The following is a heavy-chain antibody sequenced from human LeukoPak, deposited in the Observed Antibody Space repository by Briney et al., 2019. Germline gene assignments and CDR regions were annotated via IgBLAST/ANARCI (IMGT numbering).Heavy chain of an antibody. J-gene: IGHJ3*02. Sequence: SETLSLTCAVYGGSFSGYYWSWIRQPPGKGLEWIGEINHSGSTNYNPSLKSRVTISVDTSKNQFSLKLSSVTAADTAVYYCAIPNQILSIWGQGTMVTVSS. CDR1: GGSFSGYY. CDR2: INHSGST. D-gene: IGHD1-14*01. CDR3: AIPNQILSI. V-gene: IGHV4-34*01.